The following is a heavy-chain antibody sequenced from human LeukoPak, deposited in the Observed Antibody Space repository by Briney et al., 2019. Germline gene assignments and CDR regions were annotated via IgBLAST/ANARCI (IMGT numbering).Heavy chain of an antibody. J-gene: IGHJ4*02. CDR1: GGSFSGYY. D-gene: IGHD3-22*01. CDR2: INHSGST. CDR3: ARRPRYYYDSSGWPHFDY. Sequence: PSETLSLTCAVYGGSFSGYYWSWIRQPPGKGLEWIGEINHSGSTNYNPSLKSRVTISVDTSKNQFSLKLSSVTAADTAVYYCARRPRYYYDSSGWPHFDYWGQGTLVTVSS. V-gene: IGHV4-34*01.